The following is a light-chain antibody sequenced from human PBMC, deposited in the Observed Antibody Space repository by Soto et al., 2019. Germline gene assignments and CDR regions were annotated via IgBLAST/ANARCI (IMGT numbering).Light chain of an antibody. J-gene: IGKJ3*01. CDR1: QSVSNTY. Sequence: PGERATLSCRASQSVSNTYLAWYQQKPDQAPRLLIYGASSRATGIPDRFSGSGSETDFTLTISRLEPEDFAVYYYQHYVSSPPITFGPGTKVDIK. CDR2: GAS. V-gene: IGKV3-20*01. CDR3: QHYVSSPPIT.